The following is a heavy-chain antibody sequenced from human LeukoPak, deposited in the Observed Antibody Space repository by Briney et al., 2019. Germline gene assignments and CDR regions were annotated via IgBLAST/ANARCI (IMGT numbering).Heavy chain of an antibody. J-gene: IGHJ4*02. CDR1: GGSISSGDYY. CDR3: ARLYYSNHVVLFDY. CDR2: IYYSGST. Sequence: SQALSLTCTVSGGSISSGDYYWSWIRQPPGKGLEWIGYIYYSGSTYYNPSLKSRVTISVDTSKNQFSLKLSSVTAADTAVYYCARLYYSNHVVLFDYWGQGTLVTVSS. D-gene: IGHD4-11*01. V-gene: IGHV4-30-4*01.